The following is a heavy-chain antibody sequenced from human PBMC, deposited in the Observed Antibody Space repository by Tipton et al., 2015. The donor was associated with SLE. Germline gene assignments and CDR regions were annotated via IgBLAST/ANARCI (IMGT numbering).Heavy chain of an antibody. CDR3: AGAWQGYCSGGTCYVLDY. J-gene: IGHJ4*02. V-gene: IGHV4-59*11. CDR1: GGSISSHY. D-gene: IGHD2-15*01. CDR2: ISNSETT. Sequence: TLSLTCTVSGGSISSHYWSWIRQAPGKGLEWIGYISNSETTNYNPSLKSRVTISVDTSKNQSSLKLRSVTAADTAVYYCAGAWQGYCSGGTCYVLDYWGQGTLVTVSS.